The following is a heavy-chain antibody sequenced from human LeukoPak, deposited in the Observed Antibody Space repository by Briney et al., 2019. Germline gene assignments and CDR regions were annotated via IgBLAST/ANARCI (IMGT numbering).Heavy chain of an antibody. CDR1: GGSISSGGYY. D-gene: IGHD4-11*01. CDR2: IYYSGST. CDR3: AREDSNLGSY. V-gene: IGHV4-31*03. J-gene: IGHJ4*02. Sequence: PSETLSLTCTVSGGSISSGGYYWSWIRQHPVEGLEWIGYIYYSGSTYYNPSLKSRVTISVDTSKNQFSLKLSSVTAADTAVYYCAREDSNLGSYWGQGTLVTVSS.